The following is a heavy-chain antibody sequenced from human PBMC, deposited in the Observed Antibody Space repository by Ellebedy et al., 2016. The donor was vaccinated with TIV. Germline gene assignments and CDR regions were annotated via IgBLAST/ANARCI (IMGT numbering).Heavy chain of an antibody. Sequence: PGGSLRLSCAASGFAVSSNYMTWVRQAPGRGLEWVSLIYSDGNTNYADSVRGRFTISRDNSKNTLYLQMNSLRAGDTAIYYCARLRYFGSGCYSDYWGQGTLVTVSS. V-gene: IGHV3-53*01. CDR1: GFAVSSNY. CDR2: IYSDGNT. CDR3: ARLRYFGSGCYSDY. J-gene: IGHJ4*02. D-gene: IGHD3-10*01.